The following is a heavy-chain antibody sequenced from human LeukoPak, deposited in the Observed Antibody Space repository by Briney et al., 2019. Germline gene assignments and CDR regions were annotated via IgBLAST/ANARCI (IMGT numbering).Heavy chain of an antibody. D-gene: IGHD5-24*01. CDR1: GFTFDDFA. CDR3: AKDTRDGYNSGFDY. V-gene: IGHV3-43*02. J-gene: IGHJ4*02. Sequence: GGSLRLSCAVSGFTFDDFAMHWVRQAPGKGLEWVSLISGDGGSTHYADSVKSRFTISRDNSKNSLYLQMNSLRTEDTALYYCAKDTRDGYNSGFDYWGQGTLVTVAS. CDR2: ISGDGGST.